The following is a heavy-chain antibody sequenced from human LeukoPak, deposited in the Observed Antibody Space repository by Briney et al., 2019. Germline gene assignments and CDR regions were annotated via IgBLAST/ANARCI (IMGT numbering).Heavy chain of an antibody. Sequence: GSLRLSCTASGFTFSSYWMSWVRQAPGKGLEWVANIKQDGSEKDYVDSVKGRFTISRDNAKNSLYLQMNSLRAEDTAVYYCASLGIAAARNLNWFDPWGQGTLVTVSS. D-gene: IGHD6-13*01. CDR2: IKQDGSEK. CDR3: ASLGIAAARNLNWFDP. V-gene: IGHV3-7*01. J-gene: IGHJ5*02. CDR1: GFTFSSYW.